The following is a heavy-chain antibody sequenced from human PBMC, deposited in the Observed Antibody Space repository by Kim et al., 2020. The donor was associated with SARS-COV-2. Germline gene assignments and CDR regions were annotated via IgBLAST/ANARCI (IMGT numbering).Heavy chain of an antibody. CDR2: DGSNK. J-gene: IGHJ4*02. Sequence: DGSNKYYADSVRGRFTISRDNSKNALYLQMNILRAEDTAVYYCVSDDRSLWGQGTLVTVSS. CDR3: VSDDRSL. D-gene: IGHD3-22*01. V-gene: IGHV3-33*01.